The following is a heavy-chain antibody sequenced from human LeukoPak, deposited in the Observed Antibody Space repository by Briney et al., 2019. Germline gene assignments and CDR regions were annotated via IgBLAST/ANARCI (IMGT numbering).Heavy chain of an antibody. Sequence: SETLSLTCTVSGGSISSGGYYWSWIRQPAGKSLEWIGRIYTSGTTNYNPSLKSRITISVDTSNNQFSLNLISVTAADTAVYYCARFRYGADNWFDPWGQGTLVTVSS. V-gene: IGHV4-61*02. CDR3: ARFRYGADNWFDP. CDR1: GGSISSGGYY. D-gene: IGHD1-1*01. CDR2: IYTSGTT. J-gene: IGHJ5*02.